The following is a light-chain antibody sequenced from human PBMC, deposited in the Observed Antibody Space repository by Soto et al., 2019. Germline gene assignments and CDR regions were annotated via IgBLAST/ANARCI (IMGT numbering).Light chain of an antibody. CDR2: SAS. J-gene: IGKJ1*01. CDR3: QQYNNWPWT. Sequence: EIVMTQSPATLSVSPGGRATLSCRASQSISDTLAWYQQKPGQAPRLLIYSASRRATGVPGRFSGSGSGTDFTLTISSLQSEDLAVYYCQQYNNWPWTFGQGTKVEIK. CDR1: QSISDT. V-gene: IGKV3-15*01.